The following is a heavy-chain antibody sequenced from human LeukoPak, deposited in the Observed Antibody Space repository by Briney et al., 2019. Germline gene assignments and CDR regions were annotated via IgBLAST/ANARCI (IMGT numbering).Heavy chain of an antibody. CDR1: GGSISSYY. CDR3: ARIHGESDAFDI. CDR2: IYYSGST. Sequence: SETLSLTCTVSGGSISSYYWSWIRQPPGKGLEWIGYIYYSGSTNYNPSLKSRVTISVDTSKNQFSLKLSSVTAADTAVYYCARIHGESDAFDIWGRGTMVTVSS. V-gene: IGHV4-59*01. J-gene: IGHJ3*02. D-gene: IGHD3-10*01.